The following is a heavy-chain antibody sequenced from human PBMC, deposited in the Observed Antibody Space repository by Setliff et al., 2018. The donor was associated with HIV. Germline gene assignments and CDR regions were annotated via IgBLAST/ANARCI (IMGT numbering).Heavy chain of an antibody. D-gene: IGHD3-10*01. CDR3: AAASNRRVRGVNLHYYYYMDV. CDR2: IVVGSDNT. Sequence: AASVKVSCKASGFTFTSSAMQWVRRARGQRLEWIGWIVVGSDNTNYAQKFQERVTITRDLSTSTAYMELSSLRSEDTAVYYCAAASNRRVRGVNLHYYYYMDVWGKGTTVTVSS. V-gene: IGHV1-58*02. J-gene: IGHJ6*03. CDR1: GFTFTSSA.